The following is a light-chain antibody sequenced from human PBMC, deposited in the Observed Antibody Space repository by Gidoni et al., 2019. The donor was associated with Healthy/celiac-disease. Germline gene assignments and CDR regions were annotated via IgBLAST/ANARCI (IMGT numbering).Light chain of an antibody. CDR1: SSNIGTGYD. CDR3: QSYDSSLSGSYV. J-gene: IGLJ1*01. V-gene: IGLV1-40*01. Sequence: QPVLTQPPSASAPPGLRVTISCTGSSSNIGTGYDVHWYQQLPGTAPKLLIYGNSNRPSGVPDRFSGSKSGTSASLAITGLQAEDEADYYCQSYDSSLSGSYVFGTGTKVTVL. CDR2: GNS.